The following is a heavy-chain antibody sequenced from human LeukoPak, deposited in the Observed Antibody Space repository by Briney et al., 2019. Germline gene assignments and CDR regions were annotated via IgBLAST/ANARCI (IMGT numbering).Heavy chain of an antibody. J-gene: IGHJ4*02. CDR3: AKSYSYGYDYFDY. V-gene: IGHV5-51*01. CDR1: GYSFTSYW. CDR2: IYPGDSDT. Sequence: GESLKISSKGSGYSFTSYWIGWVRQMPGKGLGWMGIIYPGDSDTRHSPSSQGQVTISADKSNSTAYLQWSSLKASDNAMYYCAKSYSYGYDYFDYWGQGTLVTVSS. D-gene: IGHD5-18*01.